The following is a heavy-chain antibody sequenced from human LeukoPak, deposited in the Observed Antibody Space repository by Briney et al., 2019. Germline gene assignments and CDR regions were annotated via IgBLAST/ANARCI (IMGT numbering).Heavy chain of an antibody. V-gene: IGHV3-30*18. Sequence: GGSLRLSCAASGFTFSSYGMHWVRQAPGRGLEWVAVISYDGSSIYYADSVKGRFTISRDNSKNTLYLQMNSLRAEDTAVYYCAKDTMDYYDSSGYYYPYYFDYWGQGTLVTVSS. CDR3: AKDTMDYYDSSGYYYPYYFDY. D-gene: IGHD3-22*01. J-gene: IGHJ4*02. CDR1: GFTFSSYG. CDR2: ISYDGSSI.